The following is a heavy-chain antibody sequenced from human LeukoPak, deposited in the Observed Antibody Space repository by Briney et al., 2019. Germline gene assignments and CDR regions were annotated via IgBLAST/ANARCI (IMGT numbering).Heavy chain of an antibody. CDR2: IKQDGSEK. D-gene: IGHD5-24*01. CDR1: GFTFSSYW. Sequence: GGSLRLSCAASGFTFSSYWMSWVRQAPGKGLEWVANIKQDGSEKYYVDSVKGRFTISRDNAKNSLYLQMNSLRAEDTAVYYCARGGLQRGDYFGYWGQGTLVTVSS. J-gene: IGHJ4*02. CDR3: ARGGLQRGDYFGY. V-gene: IGHV3-7*01.